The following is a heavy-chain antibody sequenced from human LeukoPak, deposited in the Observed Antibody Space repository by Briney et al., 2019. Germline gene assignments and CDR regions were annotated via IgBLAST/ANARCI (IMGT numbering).Heavy chain of an antibody. CDR1: GYTFRDYG. V-gene: IGHV1-18*01. Sequence: ASVKVSCKASGYTFRDYGISWVRQAPGQGLEWMGWISLNNGNTNFAEALQGRVTITTDTSTTTTYMELTNLTSDDTAVYYCARVSNGVLFDHWGQGTLVIVSA. CDR2: ISLNNGNT. CDR3: ARVSNGVLFDH. D-gene: IGHD2-8*01. J-gene: IGHJ4*02.